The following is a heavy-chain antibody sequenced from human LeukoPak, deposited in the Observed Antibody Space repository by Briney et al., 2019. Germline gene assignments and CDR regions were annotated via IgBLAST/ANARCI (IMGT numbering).Heavy chain of an antibody. CDR3: ASSRITMVRGVIITGNWFDP. J-gene: IGHJ5*02. CDR1: GGSISSYY. Sequence: SETLSLTCTVSGGSISSYYWSWIRQPAGKGLEWIGRIYTSGSTNYNPSLKSRVTMSVDTSKNQFSLKLSSVTAADTAVYYCASSRITMVRGVIITGNWFDPWGQGTLVTVSS. CDR2: IYTSGST. D-gene: IGHD3-10*01. V-gene: IGHV4-4*07.